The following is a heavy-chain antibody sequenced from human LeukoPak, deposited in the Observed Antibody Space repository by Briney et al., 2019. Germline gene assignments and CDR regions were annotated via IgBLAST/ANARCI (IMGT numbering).Heavy chain of an antibody. Sequence: GGSLRLSCAASGFTFSSYAMHWVRQAPGKGLEWVAVISYDGSNKYYADSVKGRFTISRVNSKNTLYLQMNSLRAEDTAVYYCARDAFLCSGGSCYFYYYYYGMDVWGQGTTVTVSS. CDR3: ARDAFLCSGGSCYFYYYYYGMDV. CDR1: GFTFSSYA. V-gene: IGHV3-30-3*01. CDR2: ISYDGSNK. D-gene: IGHD2-15*01. J-gene: IGHJ6*02.